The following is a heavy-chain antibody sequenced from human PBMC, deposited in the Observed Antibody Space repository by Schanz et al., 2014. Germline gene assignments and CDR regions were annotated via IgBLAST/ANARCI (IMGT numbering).Heavy chain of an antibody. J-gene: IGHJ4*02. CDR2: ISAYSGNS. CDR1: GYTLTGFG. CDR3: ARGYSGYSHFDY. Sequence: QVQLVQSGAEVKKPGASVKVSCKASGYTLTGFGVSWVRQAPGQGREWMGWISAYSGNSKYAQKLQGRVTMTTDTSTNTAYMELRSLTSDDTAVYYCARGYSGYSHFDYWGQGALVTVSS. V-gene: IGHV1-18*01. D-gene: IGHD5-12*01.